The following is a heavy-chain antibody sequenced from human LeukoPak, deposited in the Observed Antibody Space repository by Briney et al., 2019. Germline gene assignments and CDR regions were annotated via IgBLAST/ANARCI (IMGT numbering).Heavy chain of an antibody. CDR2: INTNTGNP. CDR3: ARDRGIAVAGGTSEY. Sequence: GASVKVSCKASGYIFTGPSINWLRQAPGQGLEWMGWINTNTGNPTYAQGFTGRFVFSLDTSISTTYLEITSLRTDDTAVYYCARDRGIAVAGGTSEYWGQGTLVTVSS. V-gene: IGHV7-4-1*02. J-gene: IGHJ4*02. CDR1: GYIFTGPS. D-gene: IGHD6-19*01.